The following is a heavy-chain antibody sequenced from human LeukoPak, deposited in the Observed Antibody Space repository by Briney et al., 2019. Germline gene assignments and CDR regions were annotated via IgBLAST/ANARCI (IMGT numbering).Heavy chain of an antibody. J-gene: IGHJ4*02. CDR3: ARGPGSYNPH. CDR2: INSDGSRT. Sequence: GGSLRLSCSASGFTFSSHALHWVRQAPGKGLVWVSRINSDGSRTTYADSVKGRFTISRDNAKNTLYLQMNSLRAEDTAVYYCARGPGSYNPHWGQGTLVTVS. CDR1: GFTFSSHA. V-gene: IGHV3-74*01. D-gene: IGHD1-26*01.